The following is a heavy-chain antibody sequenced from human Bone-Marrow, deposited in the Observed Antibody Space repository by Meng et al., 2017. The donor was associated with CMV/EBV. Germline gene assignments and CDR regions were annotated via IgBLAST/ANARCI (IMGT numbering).Heavy chain of an antibody. J-gene: IGHJ6*02. CDR1: GGSVSGRNW. V-gene: IGHV4-4*02. CDR2: TYHTGTT. CDR3: ARTLEGSWGGMDV. Sequence: GSLRLSCAVSGGSVSGRNWWSWVRQSPGKGLEWIGETYHTGTTNYKPSLKSRVTISLGKSKNHLSLKLSSVTAADTAVYYCARTLEGSWGGMDVWGQGTTVTVSS. D-gene: IGHD6-13*01.